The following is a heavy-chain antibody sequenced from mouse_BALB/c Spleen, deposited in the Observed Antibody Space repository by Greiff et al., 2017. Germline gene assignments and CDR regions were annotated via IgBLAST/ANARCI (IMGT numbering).Heavy chain of an antibody. V-gene: IGHV5-6*01. Sequence: EVQLVESGGDLVKPGGSLKLSCAASGFTFSSYGMSWVRQTPDKRLEWVATISSGGSYTYYPDSVKGRFTISRDNAKNTLYLQMSSLKSEDTAMYYCARRDLNYFDYWGQGTTLTVSS. CDR2: ISSGGSYT. J-gene: IGHJ2*01. CDR3: ARRDLNYFDY. CDR1: GFTFSSYG.